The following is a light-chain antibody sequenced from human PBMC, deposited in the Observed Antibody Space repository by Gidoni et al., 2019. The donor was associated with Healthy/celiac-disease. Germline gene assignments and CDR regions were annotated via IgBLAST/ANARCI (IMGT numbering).Light chain of an antibody. J-gene: IGKJ2*01. CDR1: QDISNY. Sequence: DTQMPHSQSSLSASVGDRVTITCQASQDISNYLNWYQQKPGKATKLLLYDASNLETGVPSRFSGSGSGTDFTFTISSLQPEDIATYYCQQYDNLPMYTFXQXTKLEIK. V-gene: IGKV1-33*01. CDR2: DAS. CDR3: QQYDNLPMYT.